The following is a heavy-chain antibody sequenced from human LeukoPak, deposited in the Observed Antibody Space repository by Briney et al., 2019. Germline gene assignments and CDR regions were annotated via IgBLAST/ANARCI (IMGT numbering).Heavy chain of an antibody. CDR3: ARDRIAAAADAFDI. Sequence: GGSLRLSCAASGFTFSSYAMSWVRQAPGKGLEWVSSISGSDGTTYYADSVKGRFTISRDNSKNTLYLQMNSLRAEDTAVYYCARDRIAAAADAFDIWGQGTMVTVSS. D-gene: IGHD6-13*01. CDR1: GFTFSSYA. CDR2: ISGSDGTT. V-gene: IGHV3-23*01. J-gene: IGHJ3*02.